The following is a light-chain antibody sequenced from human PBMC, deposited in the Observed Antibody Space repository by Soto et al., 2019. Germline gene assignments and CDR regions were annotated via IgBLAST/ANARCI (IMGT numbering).Light chain of an antibody. CDR2: GAS. V-gene: IGKV3-15*01. Sequence: ERVMTQSPATLSVSPGERATLCCRASRSVSSNLAWYQQKPGQAPRLLIYGASTRATGIPARFSGSGSGTEFTLTISSLQSEDFAIYYCQQYNNWPPITFGQGTRLEIK. CDR1: RSVSSN. CDR3: QQYNNWPPIT. J-gene: IGKJ5*01.